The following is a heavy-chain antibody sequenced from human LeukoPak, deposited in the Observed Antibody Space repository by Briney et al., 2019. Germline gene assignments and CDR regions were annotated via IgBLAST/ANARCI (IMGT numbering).Heavy chain of an antibody. Sequence: PSEALSLTCTVSGDSISSSGFYWGWVRQPPGKGLEWIGCISYSGSTYYNPSLKSRVTMSVDTSKNQFSLRLSSVTAADTAVYYCARRVDSYGSGSYSYFDYWGQGTLVTVSS. V-gene: IGHV4-39*01. D-gene: IGHD3-10*01. CDR3: ARRVDSYGSGSYSYFDY. CDR1: GDSISSSGFY. J-gene: IGHJ4*02. CDR2: ISYSGST.